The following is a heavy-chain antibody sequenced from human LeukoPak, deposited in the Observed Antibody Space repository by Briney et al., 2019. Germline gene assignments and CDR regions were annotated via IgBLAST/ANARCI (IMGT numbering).Heavy chain of an antibody. D-gene: IGHD1-26*01. Sequence: GASVKRSCKASGYTFTGYYMHWVRQAPGQGLEWMGWINPNSGGTNYAQKFQGRVTMTRDTSISTAYMELSRLRSDDTAVYYCARAVGARGWFDPWGQGTPVTLSS. CDR3: ARAVGARGWFDP. CDR2: INPNSGGT. J-gene: IGHJ5*02. V-gene: IGHV1-2*02. CDR1: GYTFTGYY.